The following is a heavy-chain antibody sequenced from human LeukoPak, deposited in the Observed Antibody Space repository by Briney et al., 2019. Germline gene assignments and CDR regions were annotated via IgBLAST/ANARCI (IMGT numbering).Heavy chain of an antibody. CDR2: ISGSGGST. Sequence: AGGSLRLSCAASGFTFSSYAMSWVRQAPGKGLEWVSAISGSGGSTYYADSVKGRFTISRDNSKNTLYLQMNSLRAEDTAVYYCAKGRSRQWSLYYYYMDVWGKGTTVTVSS. J-gene: IGHJ6*03. CDR1: GFTFSSYA. D-gene: IGHD6-19*01. V-gene: IGHV3-23*01. CDR3: AKGRSRQWSLYYYYMDV.